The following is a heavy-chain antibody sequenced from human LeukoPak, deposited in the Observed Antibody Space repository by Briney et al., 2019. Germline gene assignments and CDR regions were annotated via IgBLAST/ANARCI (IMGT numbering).Heavy chain of an antibody. V-gene: IGHV1-2*02. D-gene: IGHD6-19*01. J-gene: IGHJ4*02. CDR3: ARRTMAVSGFDY. Sequence: ASVNVSCKASGYTFTDYYIYWVRQAPGQGLEWMGWINPNRGDTNYAQKFQGRVTMTRDTSISTAYMELSRLRSDDTAVYYCARRTMAVSGFDYWGQGTLVTVSS. CDR1: GYTFTDYY. CDR2: INPNRGDT.